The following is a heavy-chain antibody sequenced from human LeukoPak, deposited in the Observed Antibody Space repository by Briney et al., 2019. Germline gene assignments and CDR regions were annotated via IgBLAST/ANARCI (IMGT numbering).Heavy chain of an antibody. CDR1: GFTFSSYA. D-gene: IGHD3-10*01. V-gene: IGHV3-23*01. CDR3: AKDGSRITMVRGVIITYFDY. Sequence: GGSLRLSCVASGFTFSSYAMSWVRQAPGKGLGWVSAISTSGDTTYHADSVKGRFTISRDNSKNTLYLQMNSLRAEDTAVYYCAKDGSRITMVRGVIITYFDYWGQGTLVTVSS. J-gene: IGHJ4*02. CDR2: ISTSGDTT.